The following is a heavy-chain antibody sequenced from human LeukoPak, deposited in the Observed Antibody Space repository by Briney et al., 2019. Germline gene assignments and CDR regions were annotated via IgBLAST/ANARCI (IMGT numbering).Heavy chain of an antibody. V-gene: IGHV4-39*01. CDR2: IYYSGST. CDR3: ASRYDYSNYIDY. CDR1: GGSISSSSYY. D-gene: IGHD4-11*01. Sequence: SETLSLTCTVSGGSISSSSYYWGWIRQPPGKGLEWIGTIYYSGSTYYNTSLKSRVTISVDTSKNQFSLKLSSVTAADTAVYYCASRYDYSNYIDYWGQGTLVTVSS. J-gene: IGHJ4*02.